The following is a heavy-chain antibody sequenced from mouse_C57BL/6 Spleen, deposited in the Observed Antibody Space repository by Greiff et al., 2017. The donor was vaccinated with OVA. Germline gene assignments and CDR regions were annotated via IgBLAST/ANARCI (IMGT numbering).Heavy chain of an antibody. CDR2: ISDGGSYT. CDR3: ARRDWVFFDY. Sequence: EVKLMESGGGLVKPGGSLKLSCAASGFTFSSYAMSWVRQTPEKRLEWVATISDGGSYTYYPDNVKGRFTISRDNAKNNLYLQMSHLKSEDTAMYYCARRDWVFFDYWGQGTTLTVSS. CDR1: GFTFSSYA. V-gene: IGHV5-4*03. J-gene: IGHJ2*01. D-gene: IGHD4-1*01.